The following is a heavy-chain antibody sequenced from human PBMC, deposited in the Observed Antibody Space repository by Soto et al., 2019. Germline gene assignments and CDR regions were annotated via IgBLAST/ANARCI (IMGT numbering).Heavy chain of an antibody. J-gene: IGHJ5*02. CDR2: ISFDGSNK. CDR1: GFSFRNSA. CDR3: ARDVSPHSNPSWFDP. V-gene: IGHV3-30*04. D-gene: IGHD4-4*01. Sequence: QVQLVESGGGVVQPGRSLRLSCAASGFSFRNSAMHWVRQAPGKGLEWVAMISFDGSNKYYADSVRGRFTISRDNPKNTLDLQMNSLRAEDTAVYFCARDVSPHSNPSWFDPWGQGTLVTVSS.